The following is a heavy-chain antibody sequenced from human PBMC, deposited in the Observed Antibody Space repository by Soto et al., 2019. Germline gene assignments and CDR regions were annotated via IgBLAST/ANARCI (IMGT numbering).Heavy chain of an antibody. CDR3: AKGGLYNSSWYEGY. CDR2: ISASGDST. D-gene: IGHD6-13*01. Sequence: EVQLLESGGALVQPGGSLRLSSAASGFTFSSYAMSWVRKAPGKGLEWVSSISASGDSTHNADSVKGRFAISRDNSKNTLDLQLNSLTADDTAVYYCAKGGLYNSSWYEGYWGQGTLVTVSS. J-gene: IGHJ4*02. CDR1: GFTFSSYA. V-gene: IGHV3-23*01.